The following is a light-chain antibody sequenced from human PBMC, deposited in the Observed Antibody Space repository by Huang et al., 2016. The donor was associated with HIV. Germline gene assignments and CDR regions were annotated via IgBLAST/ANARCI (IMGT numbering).Light chain of an antibody. V-gene: IGKV3-20*01. CDR1: HRISTSY. CDR3: WQYSGSPGYT. CDR2: EAS. J-gene: IGKJ2*01. Sequence: EFVFPQSPGTLSLSPGERATLSCRASHRISTSYLAWYQQKPGQAPRLLICEASIRATRFPDRCRGGGCGTNFTSSSIRLEHEECAVYYYWQYSGSPGYTFGQGTKLDIK.